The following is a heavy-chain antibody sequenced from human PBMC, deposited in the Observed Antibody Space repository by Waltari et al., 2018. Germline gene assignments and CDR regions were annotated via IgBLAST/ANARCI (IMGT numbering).Heavy chain of an antibody. CDR2: IYYSGST. V-gene: IGHV4-59*01. J-gene: IGHJ5*02. Sequence: QVQLQESGPGLVKPSETLSLTCTVSGGSISSYYWSWIRQPPGKGLEWIGYIYYSGSTNYNPSLKSRVTISVDTSKNQFSLKLSSVTAADTAVYYCAREGPIVVVPAAMRENWFDPWGQGTLVIVSS. CDR1: GGSISSYY. CDR3: AREGPIVVVPAAMRENWFDP. D-gene: IGHD2-2*01.